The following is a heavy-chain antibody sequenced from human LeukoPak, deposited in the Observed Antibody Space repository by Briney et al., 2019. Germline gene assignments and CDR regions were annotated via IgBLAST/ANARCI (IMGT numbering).Heavy chain of an antibody. Sequence: SETLSLTCTVSVGSISSYYWSWIRQPPGKGLGWIGYIYYSGSTNYNPSLKSRFTISVDTSKNQLSLKLSSVTAADTAVYYCARTSGSYQPAVDYWGQGTLVTVSS. CDR1: VGSISSYY. V-gene: IGHV4-59*01. D-gene: IGHD1-26*01. CDR2: IYYSGST. CDR3: ARTSGSYQPAVDY. J-gene: IGHJ4*02.